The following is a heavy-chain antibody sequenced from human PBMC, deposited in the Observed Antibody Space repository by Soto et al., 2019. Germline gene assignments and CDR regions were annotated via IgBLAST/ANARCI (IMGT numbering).Heavy chain of an antibody. CDR1: GFTFSSYG. CDR3: AREGENYGDYYFDY. Sequence: GGSLRLSCAASGFTFSSYGMNWVRQAPGKGLEWVSYISSSSSTIYYADSVKGRFTISRDNAKNSLYLQMNSLRAEDTAVYYSAREGENYGDYYFDYWGQGTLVTVSS. V-gene: IGHV3-48*01. D-gene: IGHD4-17*01. CDR2: ISSSSSTI. J-gene: IGHJ4*02.